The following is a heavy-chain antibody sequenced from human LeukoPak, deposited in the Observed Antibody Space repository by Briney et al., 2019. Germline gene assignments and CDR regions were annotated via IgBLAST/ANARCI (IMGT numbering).Heavy chain of an antibody. CDR2: IKQDGSEK. Sequence: GGSLRLSCAASGFTFSTYIMSWVRQAPGKGLEWVANIKQDGSEKYYVDSVKGRFTISRDNAKNSLYLQMNSLRAEDTAVYYCARAPGYGAAYYFDYWGQGTLVTVSS. CDR3: ARAPGYGAAYYFDY. D-gene: IGHD1-1*01. V-gene: IGHV3-7*01. J-gene: IGHJ4*02. CDR1: GFTFSTYI.